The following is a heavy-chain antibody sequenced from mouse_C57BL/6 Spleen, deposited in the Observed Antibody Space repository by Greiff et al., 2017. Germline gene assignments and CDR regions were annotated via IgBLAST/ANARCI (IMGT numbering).Heavy chain of an antibody. D-gene: IGHD1-1*01. V-gene: IGHV6-3*01. J-gene: IGHJ4*01. Sequence: EVKVVESGGGLVQPGGSMKLSCVASGFTFSNYWMNWVRQSPEKGLEWVAQIRLKSDNYATHYSESVKGRFTISRDDSKSSVYLQMNNLRAEDTGIYYCTGPSTVVGDYAMDYWGQGTSVTVSS. CDR3: TGPSTVVGDYAMDY. CDR2: IRLKSDNYAT. CDR1: GFTFSNYW.